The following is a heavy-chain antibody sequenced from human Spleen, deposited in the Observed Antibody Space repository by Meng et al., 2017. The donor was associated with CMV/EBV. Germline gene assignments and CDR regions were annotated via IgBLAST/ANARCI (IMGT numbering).Heavy chain of an antibody. J-gene: IGHJ5*02. Sequence: GESLKISCAASGFTFSSYWMSWVRQAPGKGLEWVANIKQDGSEKYYVDSVKGRFTISRDNAKNSLYLQMNSLRAEDTAVYYCARGTYCSSTSCYLVGWFDPWGQGTLVTVSS. V-gene: IGHV3-7*01. CDR2: IKQDGSEK. CDR3: ARGTYCSSTSCYLVGWFDP. CDR1: GFTFSSYW. D-gene: IGHD2-2*01.